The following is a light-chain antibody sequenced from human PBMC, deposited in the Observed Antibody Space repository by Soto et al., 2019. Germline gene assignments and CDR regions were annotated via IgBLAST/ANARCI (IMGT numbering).Light chain of an antibody. CDR3: SSYAGSNKRV. Sequence: QSVLTQPPSASGSPGQSVTISCTGTSSDVGGYNYVSWFQQHPDKAPKLMIYEVSKRPSGVPDRFSGSKSGNTASLTVSGLQAEDEADYYCSSYAGSNKRVFGTGTKLTVL. J-gene: IGLJ1*01. V-gene: IGLV2-8*01. CDR1: SSDVGGYNY. CDR2: EVS.